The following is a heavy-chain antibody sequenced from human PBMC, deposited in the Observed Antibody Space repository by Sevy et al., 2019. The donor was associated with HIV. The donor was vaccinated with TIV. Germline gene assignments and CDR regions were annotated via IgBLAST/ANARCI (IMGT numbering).Heavy chain of an antibody. J-gene: IGHJ6*03. D-gene: IGHD3-10*01. Sequence: SETLSLTCSVSGASISSWWWSWVRQAPGKGLEWIGHIFYRGNTDYNPSPKNRVTLLIDTSKSQFSLGLSAVTPADAAAYYCARATFGSGIYYMDVWGRGTTVTVSS. CDR1: GASISSWW. CDR3: ARATFGSGIYYMDV. V-gene: IGHV4-59*01. CDR2: IFYRGNT.